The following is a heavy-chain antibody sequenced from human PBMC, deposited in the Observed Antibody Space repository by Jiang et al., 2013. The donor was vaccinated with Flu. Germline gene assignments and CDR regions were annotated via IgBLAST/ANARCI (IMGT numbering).Heavy chain of an antibody. Sequence: VKVSCKASGYTFASYGISWVRQAPGQGLEWMGWISAYNGNTNYGQNLQGRVTMSTDTSTSTAYMELRSLRSDDTAVYYCARDHPTGGYDFYFYYGMDVWGQGTTVTVTS. CDR3: ARDHPTGGYDFYFYYGMDV. CDR2: ISAYNGNT. J-gene: IGHJ6*02. CDR1: GYTFASYG. V-gene: IGHV1-18*01. D-gene: IGHD6-25*01.